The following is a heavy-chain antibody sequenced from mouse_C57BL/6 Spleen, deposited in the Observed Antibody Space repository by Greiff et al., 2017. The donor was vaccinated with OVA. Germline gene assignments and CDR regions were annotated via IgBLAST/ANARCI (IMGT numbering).Heavy chain of an antibody. CDR3: ARYYYGSVDY. V-gene: IGHV3-6*01. CDR2: ISYDGSN. CDR1: GYSITSGYY. Sequence: EVKLQESGPGLVKPSQSLSLTCSVTGYSITSGYYWNWIRQFPGNKLEWMGYISYDGSNNYNPSLKNRISITRDTSKNQFFLKLNSVTTEDTATYYCARYYYGSVDYWGQGTSVTVSS. D-gene: IGHD1-1*01. J-gene: IGHJ4*01.